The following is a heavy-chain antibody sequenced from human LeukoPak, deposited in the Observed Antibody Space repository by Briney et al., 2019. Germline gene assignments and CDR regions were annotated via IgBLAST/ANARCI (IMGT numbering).Heavy chain of an antibody. CDR3: ARQEYCSGGSCYTWFDS. CDR2: IYPADSDI. V-gene: IGHV5-51*01. CDR1: GYRFTNSW. Sequence: GESLKISCKGSGYRFTNSWIGWVRLMPGKGLEWMGIIYPADSDIRYSPSFQGQVTISADKSINTAYLQWSSLKASDTAMYYCARQEYCSGGSCYTWFDSWGQGTLVTVSS. D-gene: IGHD2-15*01. J-gene: IGHJ5*01.